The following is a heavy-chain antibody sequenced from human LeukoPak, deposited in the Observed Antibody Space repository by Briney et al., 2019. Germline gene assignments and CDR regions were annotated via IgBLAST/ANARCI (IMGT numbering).Heavy chain of an antibody. V-gene: IGHV3-7*01. CDR3: ARDRGSGCDY. D-gene: IGHD3-22*01. J-gene: IGHJ4*02. CDR2: INQDGSAK. CDR1: GFTFTTYW. Sequence: GGSLRLSCAASGFTFTTYWMTWVRQAPGKGLEWVANINQDGSAKYYVDSMKGRFTISRDNAKNSLYLEMNSLRAEDTAVYYCARDRGSGCDYWGQGTLVSVSS.